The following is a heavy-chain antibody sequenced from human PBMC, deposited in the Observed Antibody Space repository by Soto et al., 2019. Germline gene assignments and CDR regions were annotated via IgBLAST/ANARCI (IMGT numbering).Heavy chain of an antibody. D-gene: IGHD6-13*01. CDR1: GYTFASYA. CDR3: ARYGDIAAAVVD. CDR2: INAGNGNT. V-gene: IGHV1-3*01. Sequence: GASVKVSCKASGYTFASYAMHWVRQAPGQRLEWMGWINAGNGNTKYSQKFQGRVTITRDTSASTAYMELSSLRSEDTAVYYCARYGDIAAAVVDWGQGTLVTVSS. J-gene: IGHJ4*02.